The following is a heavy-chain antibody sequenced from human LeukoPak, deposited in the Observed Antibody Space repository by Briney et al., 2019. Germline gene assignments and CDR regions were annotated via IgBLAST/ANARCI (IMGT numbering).Heavy chain of an antibody. Sequence: GGSLRLSCAASGFTFSSYAMSWVRQAPGKGLEWVSAISGSGGSTYYADSVKGRFTISRDNSKNTLYLQMNSLRAEDTALYYCAKDRAVRGVITLDYWGQGTLVTVSS. V-gene: IGHV3-23*01. CDR3: AKDRAVRGVITLDY. CDR2: ISGSGGST. D-gene: IGHD3-10*01. J-gene: IGHJ4*02. CDR1: GFTFSSYA.